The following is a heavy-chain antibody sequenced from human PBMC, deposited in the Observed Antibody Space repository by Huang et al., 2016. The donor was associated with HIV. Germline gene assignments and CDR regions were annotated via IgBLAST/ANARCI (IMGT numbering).Heavy chain of an antibody. Sequence: QAQLMQSGPEVKKPGASVKVSCKTSGYSFTDYGITWVRQAPGQGPEWVGWVRAFKGNTDIAQGLQGRVTLTTDTSTSMAYMELRSLRFDDTAVYFCARDPKYHRIGYYRQRRGIDVWGQGTMVSVSS. CDR2: VRAFKGNT. CDR3: ARDPKYHRIGYYRQRRGIDV. CDR1: GYSFTDYG. V-gene: IGHV1-18*01. J-gene: IGHJ3*01. D-gene: IGHD3-22*01.